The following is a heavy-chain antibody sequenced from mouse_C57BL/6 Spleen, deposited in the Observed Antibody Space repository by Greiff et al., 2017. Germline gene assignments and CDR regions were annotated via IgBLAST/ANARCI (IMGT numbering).Heavy chain of an antibody. J-gene: IGHJ2*01. CDR1: GFNIKDYY. CDR2: IDPEDGVT. Sequence: VQLQQSGAELVKPGASVTLSCTASGFNIKDYYMHWVKQRTEQGLEWIGSIDPEDGVTKYAPKFQGKATITADTSSNTAYLQLSILTSEDTAFYYCARTDDYSSSDYWGQGTTLTVSS. D-gene: IGHD2-5*01. CDR3: ARTDDYSSSDY. V-gene: IGHV14-2*01.